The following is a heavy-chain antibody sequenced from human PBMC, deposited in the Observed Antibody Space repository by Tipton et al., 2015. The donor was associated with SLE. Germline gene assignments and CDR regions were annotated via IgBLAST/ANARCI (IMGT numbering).Heavy chain of an antibody. Sequence: LRLSCAASGFTFNSYAMSWIRQPAGKGLEWIGRIYTSGSTNYNPSLKSRVTISVDTSKNQFSLKLSSVTAADTAVYYCARGRIAVAGNHFDYWGQGTLVTVSS. J-gene: IGHJ4*02. CDR3: ARGRIAVAGNHFDY. CDR2: IYTSGST. V-gene: IGHV4-4*07. D-gene: IGHD6-19*01. CDR1: GFTFNSYA.